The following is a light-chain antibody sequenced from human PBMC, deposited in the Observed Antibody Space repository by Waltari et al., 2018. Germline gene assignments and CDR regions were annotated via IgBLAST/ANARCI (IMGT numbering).Light chain of an antibody. Sequence: QSVLTQPPSASGTPGQRVTISCSGTSSNLGSNYVTWYQQHPVTAPKLLIYRNKKRPSGVPDRFSGSKSGTSASLAISGLRSEDEADYYCAAWDDSLSCWVFGGGTKLTVL. CDR1: SSNLGSNY. J-gene: IGLJ3*02. V-gene: IGLV1-47*01. CDR3: AAWDDSLSCWV. CDR2: RNK.